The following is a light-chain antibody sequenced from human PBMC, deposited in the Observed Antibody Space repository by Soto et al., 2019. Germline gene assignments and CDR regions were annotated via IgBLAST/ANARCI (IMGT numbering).Light chain of an antibody. Sequence: QSALTQPASVSGSPGQAITISCTGTSSDVGGYNYVSWYQHYPRKAPKLMIYDVDNRPSGVSNRFSGSKSGNTASLTISGLQAEDEADYYCSSYTSGSTVIFGGGTKLTVL. V-gene: IGLV2-14*03. CDR3: SSYTSGSTVI. CDR2: DVD. J-gene: IGLJ2*01. CDR1: SSDVGGYNY.